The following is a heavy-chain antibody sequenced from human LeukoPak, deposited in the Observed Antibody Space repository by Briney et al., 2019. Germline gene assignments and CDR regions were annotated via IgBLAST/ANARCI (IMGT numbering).Heavy chain of an antibody. V-gene: IGHV3-53*01. CDR3: ARGGSYLSAFDI. CDR2: IYSDSTT. D-gene: IGHD1-26*01. J-gene: IGHJ3*02. Sequence: QTGGSLRLSCAASGFTVFSNYMSWVRQSPEKGLEWVSVIYSDSTTYYEDSVKGRFTISRDNSKNTLYLQMNSLRAEDTAVYYCARGGSYLSAFDIWGQGTMVTVSS. CDR1: GFTVFSNY.